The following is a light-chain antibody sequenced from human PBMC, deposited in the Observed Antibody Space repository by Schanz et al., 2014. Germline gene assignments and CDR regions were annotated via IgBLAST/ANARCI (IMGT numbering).Light chain of an antibody. V-gene: IGLV2-14*01. Sequence: QSALTQPPSASGSPGQSVTISCTGTNSDVGGYNYVSWYQQHPGKAPKLMIYDVSNRPSGVSNRFSGSKSGNTASLTISGLQAEDEADYYCTSYTSSRTWVFGGGTKLTVL. CDR3: TSYTSSRTWV. CDR2: DVS. J-gene: IGLJ3*02. CDR1: NSDVGGYNY.